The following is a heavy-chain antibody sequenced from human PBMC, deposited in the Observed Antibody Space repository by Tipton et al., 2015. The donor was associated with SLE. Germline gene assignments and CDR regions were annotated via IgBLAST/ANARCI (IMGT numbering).Heavy chain of an antibody. J-gene: IGHJ4*02. D-gene: IGHD5/OR15-5a*01. CDR3: AKDIRGQST. CDR1: GFTFSSYG. Sequence: SLRLSCAASGFTFSSYGMHWVRQAPGKGLEWVAVIWYDGSNKYYADSVKGRFTISRDNANNSLYLQMNSLRAEDTAFYYCAKDIRGQSTWGQGTLVTVSS. V-gene: IGHV3-33*03. CDR2: IWYDGSNK.